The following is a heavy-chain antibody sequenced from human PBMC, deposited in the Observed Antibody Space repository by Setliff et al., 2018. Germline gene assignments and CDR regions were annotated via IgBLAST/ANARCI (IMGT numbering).Heavy chain of an antibody. D-gene: IGHD3-3*01. CDR2: INPSSGAT. CDR1: GYTFTGYY. V-gene: IGHV1-2*06. CDR3: ARQAIFGSDAFDI. J-gene: IGHJ3*02. Sequence: GASVKVSCKASGYTFTGYYMYWVRQAPGQGLEWMGRINPSSGATIYAQKFQGRVTMTSDTSISTAYMELGRLRSDDTAVYFCARQAIFGSDAFDIWGQGTMVTVSS.